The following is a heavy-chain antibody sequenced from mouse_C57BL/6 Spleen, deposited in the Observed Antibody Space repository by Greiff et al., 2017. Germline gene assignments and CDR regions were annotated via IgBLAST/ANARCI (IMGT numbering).Heavy chain of an antibody. V-gene: IGHV1-53*01. CDR1: GYTFTSYW. Sequence: VQLQQPGTELVKPGASVKLSCKASGYTFTSYWMHWVKQRPGQGLAWIGNINPSYGGTIYNEKFKCKATLTVDKSSSTAYMLLSRLTSEDSAVYYCARAYYYGSSPFAYWCQGTLVTGAA. CDR3: ARAYYYGSSPFAY. CDR2: INPSYGGT. D-gene: IGHD1-1*01. J-gene: IGHJ3*01.